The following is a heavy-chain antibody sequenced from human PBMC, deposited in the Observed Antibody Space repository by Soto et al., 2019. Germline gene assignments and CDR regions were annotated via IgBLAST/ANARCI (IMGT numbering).Heavy chain of an antibody. CDR2: ISDVTT. Sequence: EVQVLESGGGLVQPGGSLRLSCAASGFTFSNYAMSWVRQAPGEGLEWVSTISDVTTLYADSVKGRCTISRDNSKNTLYLQMCIQRVGVTAIDYCAKRRSIFRSGNLPFDYLGQGTLVTVSS. D-gene: IGHD3-10*01. V-gene: IGHV3-23*01. CDR1: GFTFSNYA. J-gene: IGHJ4*02. CDR3: AKRRSIFRSGNLPFDY.